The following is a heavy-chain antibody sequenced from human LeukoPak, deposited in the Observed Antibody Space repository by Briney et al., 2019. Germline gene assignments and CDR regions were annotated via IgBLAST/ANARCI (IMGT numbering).Heavy chain of an antibody. CDR2: ISYDGSNK. CDR1: GFTFSSYA. CDR3: ARGGILLHYYYYYYMDV. V-gene: IGHV3-30*01. J-gene: IGHJ6*03. Sequence: GGSLRLSCAASGFTFSSYAMHWVRQAPGKGLVWVAVISYDGSNKYYADSVKGRFTISRDNSKNTLYLQMNSLRAEDTAVYYCARGGILLHYYYYYYMDVWGKGTTVTVSS. D-gene: IGHD3-3*01.